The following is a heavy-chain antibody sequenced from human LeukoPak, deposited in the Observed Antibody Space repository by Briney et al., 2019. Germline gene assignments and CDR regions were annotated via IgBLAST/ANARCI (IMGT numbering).Heavy chain of an antibody. J-gene: IGHJ4*02. CDR1: GSPLTSYW. Sequence: GASLKISCKGFGSPLTSYWIGWMRKMPGKGLEGMGIIYPGDSDTRHSPSLQGQVTISADKSISTAYLQWSSLKASDTAMYYCARHRDWVPDYWGQGTLVTVSS. D-gene: IGHD3/OR15-3a*01. CDR2: IYPGDSDT. CDR3: ARHRDWVPDY. V-gene: IGHV5-51*01.